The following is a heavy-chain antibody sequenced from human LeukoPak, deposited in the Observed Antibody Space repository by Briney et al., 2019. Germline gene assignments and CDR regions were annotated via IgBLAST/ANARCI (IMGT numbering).Heavy chain of an antibody. J-gene: IGHJ6*03. V-gene: IGHV1-69*05. CDR1: GGTFSSYA. Sequence: SVKVSCKASGGTFSSYAISWVRQAPGQGLEWMGRIIPIFGTANYAQKFQGRVTITTDESTSTAHMELSSLRSEDTAVYYCARGTYYYDSSGYPLYYYMDVWGKGTTVTVSS. CDR2: IIPIFGTA. CDR3: ARGTYYYDSSGYPLYYYMDV. D-gene: IGHD3-22*01.